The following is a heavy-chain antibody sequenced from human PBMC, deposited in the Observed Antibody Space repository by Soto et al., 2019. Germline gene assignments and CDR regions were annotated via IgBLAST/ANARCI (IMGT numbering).Heavy chain of an antibody. Sequence: SETLSLTCAVSGGSISSSNWWSWVRQPPGKGLEWIGEIYHSGSTNYNPSLKSRVTISVDKSKNQFSLKLTSLTAADTAVYYCARHPSSGNQLLQYNWFDPWGQGTLVTVSS. CDR2: IYHSGST. CDR3: ARHPSSGNQLLQYNWFDP. J-gene: IGHJ5*02. CDR1: GGSISSSNW. D-gene: IGHD2-2*01. V-gene: IGHV4-4*02.